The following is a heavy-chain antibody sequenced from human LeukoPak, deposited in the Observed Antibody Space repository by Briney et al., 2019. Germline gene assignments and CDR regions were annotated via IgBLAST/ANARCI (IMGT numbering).Heavy chain of an antibody. CDR3: AKDVKMFRGPMIMRHFDY. CDR2: ISFDGSEK. V-gene: IGHV3-30*18. Sequence: GRSLRLSCAASGFTFTTYGMHWVRQAPGKGLEWVALISFDGSEKYYAESVKGRFTISRANSKNTLYLQMNSVRVEDTAVYFCAKDVKMFRGPMIMRHFDYWGQGTLVTVSS. J-gene: IGHJ4*02. CDR1: GFTFTTYG. D-gene: IGHD3-10*01.